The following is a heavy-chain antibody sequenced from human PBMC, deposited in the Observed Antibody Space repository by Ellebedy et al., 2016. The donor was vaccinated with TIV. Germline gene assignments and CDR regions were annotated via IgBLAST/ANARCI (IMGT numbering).Heavy chain of an antibody. V-gene: IGHV1-18*01. Sequence: ASVKVSCKASGYTFTSYGISWVRQAPGQGLEWMGWISAYNGNTNYAQKLQGRVTMTTDTSTSTAYMELRSLRSDDTAVYYCARVRLWAGPYYFDYWGQGTLVTVSS. CDR2: ISAYNGNT. CDR1: GYTFTSYG. D-gene: IGHD6-19*01. J-gene: IGHJ4*02. CDR3: ARVRLWAGPYYFDY.